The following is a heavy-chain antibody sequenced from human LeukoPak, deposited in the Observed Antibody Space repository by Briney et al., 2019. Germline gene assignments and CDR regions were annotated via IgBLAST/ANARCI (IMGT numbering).Heavy chain of an antibody. CDR3: AREPSVAYSWFDP. CDR1: GGSISSYY. V-gene: IGHV4-59*12. Sequence: SETLSLTCSVSGGSISSYYWSWIRQPPGKGLEWIGYIYYSGTTNYNPSLKSRVTMSVDTSKNQFSLKLSSVTAADTAVYYCAREPSVAYSWFDPWGQGILVTVSS. J-gene: IGHJ5*02. D-gene: IGHD2-21*01. CDR2: IYYSGTT.